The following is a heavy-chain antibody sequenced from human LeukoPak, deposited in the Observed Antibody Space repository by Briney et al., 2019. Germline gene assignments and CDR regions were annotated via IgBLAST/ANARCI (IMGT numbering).Heavy chain of an antibody. CDR3: AKDYYGSGSWFFDY. CDR1: GFTFNNYA. D-gene: IGHD3-10*01. J-gene: IGHJ4*02. CDR2: ISGISGSGDIT. V-gene: IGHV3-23*01. Sequence: GGSLRLSCAASGFTFNNYAMSWVRQVPGRGLEWVSAISGISGSGDITFYADSVKGRFTISRDNSKNALYLQMNSLRAEDTAVYYCAKDYYGSGSWFFDYWGQGTLVTVSP.